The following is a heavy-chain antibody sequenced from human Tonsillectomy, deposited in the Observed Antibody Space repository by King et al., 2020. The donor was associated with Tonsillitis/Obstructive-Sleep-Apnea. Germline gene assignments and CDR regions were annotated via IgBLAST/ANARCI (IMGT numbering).Heavy chain of an antibody. J-gene: IGHJ6*03. CDR2: VNTKTGNP. CDR1: GYTFTSYA. Sequence: QLVQSGSELKKPGASVKVSCKASGYTFTSYAMNWVRQAPGQGLEWMGWVNTKTGNPTYAQGFTGRFVFSLDTSVSTEYLQISSLKAEDTAVYNCARVGYDFWSGSHTYYYYYYMDVWGKGTTVTVSS. V-gene: IGHV7-4-1*02. D-gene: IGHD3-3*01. CDR3: ARVGYDFWSGSHTYYYYYYMDV.